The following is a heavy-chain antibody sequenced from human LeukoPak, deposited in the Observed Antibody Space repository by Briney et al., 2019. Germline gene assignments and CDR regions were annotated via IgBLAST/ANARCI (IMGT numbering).Heavy chain of an antibody. CDR2: ISSSSSYI. CDR3: AREGGLENWFDP. Sequence: TGGSLRLSCAASGFTFSSYAMSWVRQAPGKGLEWVSSISSSSSYIYYADSVKGRFTISRDNAKNSLYLQMNSLRAEDTAVYYCAREGGLENWFDPWGQGTLVTVSS. V-gene: IGHV3-21*01. D-gene: IGHD1-1*01. CDR1: GFTFSSYA. J-gene: IGHJ5*02.